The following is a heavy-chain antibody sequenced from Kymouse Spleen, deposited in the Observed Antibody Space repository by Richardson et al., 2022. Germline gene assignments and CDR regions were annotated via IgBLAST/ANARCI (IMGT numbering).Heavy chain of an antibody. D-gene: IGHD3-10*01. CDR3: AREVYGSGSPHFDY. J-gene: IGHJ4*02. CDR2: IWYDGSNK. Sequence: QVQLVESGGGVVQPGRSLRLSCAASGFTFSSYGMHWVRQAPGKGLEWVAVIWYDGSNKYYADSVKGRFTISRDNSKNTLYLQMNSLRAEDTAVYYCAREVYGSGSPHFDYWGQGTLVTVSS. CDR1: GFTFSSYG. V-gene: IGHV3-33*01.